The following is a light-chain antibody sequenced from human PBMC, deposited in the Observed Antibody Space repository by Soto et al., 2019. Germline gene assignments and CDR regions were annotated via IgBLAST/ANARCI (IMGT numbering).Light chain of an antibody. V-gene: IGLV2-14*01. CDR3: TSNAITSPYV. Sequence: QSVLTPPASVSRSPGQSNTISCTETSSDVGGYNYVSWYQQHPGKAPELIIYDATTRPSGVSYRFSGSKSGNSASLTISELPAEDEADCYCTSNAITSPYVCGTGTKVTVL. J-gene: IGLJ1*01. CDR2: DAT. CDR1: SSDVGGYNY.